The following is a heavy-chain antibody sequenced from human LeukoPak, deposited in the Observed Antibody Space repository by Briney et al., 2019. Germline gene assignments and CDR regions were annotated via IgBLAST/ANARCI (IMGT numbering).Heavy chain of an antibody. CDR1: GLIFSSYG. V-gene: IGHV3-23*01. CDR2: ISGSGGST. Sequence: PGGSLTLSCAASGLIFSSYGMSWVRQAPGKGLEWVSIISGSGGSTFYADSVKGRFTISRDNSKNTLYLQMNRLRAEDTAVYYCAKGGSGSYHYYFGMDVWGQRTTVSVSS. D-gene: IGHD3-10*01. J-gene: IGHJ6*02. CDR3: AKGGSGSYHYYFGMDV.